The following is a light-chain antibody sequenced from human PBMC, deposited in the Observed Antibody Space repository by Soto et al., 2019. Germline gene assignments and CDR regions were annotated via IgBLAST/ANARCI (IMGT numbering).Light chain of an antibody. V-gene: IGLV2-8*01. CDR1: SSDVGGYNY. CDR3: SSYAGSNNLV. J-gene: IGLJ2*01. CDR2: EVS. Sequence: QSALTQPPSAFGSPGQSVTISCTGTSSDVGGYNYVSWYQQHPGKAPKLVIYEVSKRPSGVPDRFSGSKSGNTASLTVSGLQAEDEADYYCSSYAGSNNLVFGGGTKLTVL.